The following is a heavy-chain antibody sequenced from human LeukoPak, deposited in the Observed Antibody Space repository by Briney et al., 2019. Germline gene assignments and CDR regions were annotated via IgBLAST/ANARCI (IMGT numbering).Heavy chain of an antibody. CDR1: GFTFSNAW. D-gene: IGHD3-16*02. V-gene: IGHV3-15*01. CDR2: IKSKTDGGTT. Sequence: GESLRLSCAASGFTFSNAWMSWVRQAPGKGLEWVGRIKSKTDGGTTDYAAPVKGRFTISRDDSKNTLYLQMNSLKTEDTAVYYCTTVSSDYDWGSYRTYYFDYWGQGTLVTVSS. J-gene: IGHJ4*02. CDR3: TTVSSDYDWGSYRTYYFDY.